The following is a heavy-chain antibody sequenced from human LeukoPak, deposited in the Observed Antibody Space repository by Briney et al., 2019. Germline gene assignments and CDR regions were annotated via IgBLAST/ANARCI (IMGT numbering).Heavy chain of an antibody. V-gene: IGHV1-2*02. Sequence: ASVTVSCKASGYTFTGYYMHWVRQAPGQGLEWMGWINPNSGGTNYAQKFQGRVTMTRDTSISTAYMELSRLRSDYTAVYYCARYSSRRATAKINWFDPWGQGTLVTVSS. CDR1: GYTFTGYY. D-gene: IGHD1-26*01. CDR2: INPNSGGT. J-gene: IGHJ5*02. CDR3: ARYSSRRATAKINWFDP.